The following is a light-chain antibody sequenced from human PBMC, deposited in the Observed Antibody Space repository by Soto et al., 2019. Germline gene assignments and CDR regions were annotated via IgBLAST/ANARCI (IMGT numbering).Light chain of an antibody. CDR1: SSDVGGYNY. J-gene: IGLJ2*01. V-gene: IGLV2-14*01. CDR3: SSYTSSNTLVV. CDR2: DVS. Sequence: QSALTQPVSVSGSPGQSITISCTGTSSDVGGYNYVSWYQQHPGKAPKLMIYDVSNRPSGVSNRFSGSKSGNTASLTISGLQAEDEADYYCSSYTSSNTLVVFGGGTQLTVL.